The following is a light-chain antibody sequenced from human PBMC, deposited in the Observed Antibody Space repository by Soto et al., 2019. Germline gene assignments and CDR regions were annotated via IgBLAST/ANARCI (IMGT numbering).Light chain of an antibody. CDR3: QQYNNWPIT. CDR2: KAS. Sequence: DIQMTQSPSTLSASVGDRVTITCRASQSISSWLAWYQQKPGKAPKLLIYKASSLEGGVPSRFSGSGSGTEFTLTISSLQPDDFATYYCQQYNNWPITFGQGTKVDI. CDR1: QSISSW. V-gene: IGKV1-5*03. J-gene: IGKJ1*01.